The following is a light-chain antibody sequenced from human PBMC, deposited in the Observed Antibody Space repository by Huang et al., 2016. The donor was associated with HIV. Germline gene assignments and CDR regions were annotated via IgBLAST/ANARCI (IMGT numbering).Light chain of an antibody. V-gene: IGKV1-17*03. CDR1: QGISNY. CDR2: AAS. Sequence: DIQMTQSPSAVSASVGDTVTITCRASQGISNYLVWFQQKSGKGPKRLIYAASNLQSGVPLRFSGSGSGKEFTLTISSLQPEDFATYYCLQHNTYPWTFGQGTKVEIK. J-gene: IGKJ1*01. CDR3: LQHNTYPWT.